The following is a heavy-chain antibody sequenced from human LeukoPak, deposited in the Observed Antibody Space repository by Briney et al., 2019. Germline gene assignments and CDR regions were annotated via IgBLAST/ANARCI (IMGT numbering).Heavy chain of an antibody. CDR2: IKQDGSEK. D-gene: IGHD1-26*01. CDR3: AREAKWELLSVNWFDP. CDR1: GFTFSSYW. J-gene: IGHJ5*02. Sequence: GGSLRLSCAASGFTFSSYWMSWVRQAPGKGLEWVANIKQDGSEKYYVDSVKGRFTISRDNAKNSLYLQMNSLRAEDTAVYYCAREAKWELLSVNWFDPWGQGTLVTVSS. V-gene: IGHV3-7*01.